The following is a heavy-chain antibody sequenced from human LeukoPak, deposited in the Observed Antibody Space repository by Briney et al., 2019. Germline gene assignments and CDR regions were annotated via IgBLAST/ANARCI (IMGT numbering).Heavy chain of an antibody. CDR3: ARMSYGDYVGLDY. CDR2: IYSSGST. J-gene: IGHJ4*02. D-gene: IGHD4-17*01. V-gene: IGHV4-61*02. Sequence: PSETLSLTCTVSGGSISSGSYYWNWIRQPAGKGLEWIGRIYSSGSTNYNPSLKSRVTISVDTSKNQFSLKLSSVTAADTAVYYCARMSYGDYVGLDYWGQGTLVTVSS. CDR1: GGSISSGSYY.